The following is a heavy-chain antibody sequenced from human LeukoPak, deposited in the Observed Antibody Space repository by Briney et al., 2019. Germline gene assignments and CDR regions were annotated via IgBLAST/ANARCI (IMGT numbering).Heavy chain of an antibody. CDR2: INPNSGGT. CDR3: ARDQGIVVVPAANFPDY. V-gene: IGHV1-2*02. D-gene: IGHD2-2*01. Sequence: ASVKVSCKASGYTFTGYYMHWVGQAPGQGLEWMGWINPNSGGTNYAQKFQGRVTMTRDTAISTAYMELSRLRSDDTAVYYCARDQGIVVVPAANFPDYWGQGTLVTVSS. J-gene: IGHJ4*02. CDR1: GYTFTGYY.